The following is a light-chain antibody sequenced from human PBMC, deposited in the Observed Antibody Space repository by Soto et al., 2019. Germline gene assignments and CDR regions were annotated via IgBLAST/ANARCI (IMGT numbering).Light chain of an antibody. CDR3: QQRSNWPPRIT. J-gene: IGKJ5*01. V-gene: IGKV3-11*01. CDR1: QNVSSY. Sequence: EIVMTQSPSTLSVSPGERVTFSSRASQNVSSYLAWYQQKPGQAPRLLIYDASNRATGIPARFSGSGSGKDFTLTISSLEPEDFAVYYCQQRSNWPPRITFGQGTRLEIK. CDR2: DAS.